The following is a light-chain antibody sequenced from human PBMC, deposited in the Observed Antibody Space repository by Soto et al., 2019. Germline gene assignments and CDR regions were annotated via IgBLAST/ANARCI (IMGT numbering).Light chain of an antibody. Sequence: ETVLTQSPGTLSLSPGERATLSCRASQSVSSNYLAWYQHIPGQAPRLLIYGASNRATGIPDSFSGSGSGPHFAVTIDRREPEDFALYFSQEFGRTLPWWTLAQGTNLES. V-gene: IGKV3-20*01. CDR3: QEFGRTLPWWT. CDR2: GAS. CDR1: QSVSSNY. J-gene: IGKJ1*01.